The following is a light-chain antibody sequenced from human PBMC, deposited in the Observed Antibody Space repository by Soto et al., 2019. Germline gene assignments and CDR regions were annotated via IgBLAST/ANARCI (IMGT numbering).Light chain of an antibody. J-gene: IGKJ1*01. CDR2: DAS. Sequence: VVLTQSPATLSLSPGERATLSCRTSLSVSVYLDWYQQKPGQAPRLLISDASNRATGIPARFSGSGSGTDFTLTISSLQPDDFATYYCQHYNSYSEAFGQGTKVELK. V-gene: IGKV3-11*01. CDR3: QHYNSYSEA. CDR1: LSVSVY.